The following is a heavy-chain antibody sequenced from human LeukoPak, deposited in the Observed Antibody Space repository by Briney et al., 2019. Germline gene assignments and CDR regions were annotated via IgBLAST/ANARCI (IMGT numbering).Heavy chain of an antibody. Sequence: GESLRISCKCSGYSFTSYWISWVRQMPGKGLEWMGRIDPSDSYTNYSPSFQGHVTISADKSISTAYLQWSSLKASDTAMYYCARTGYSRSSFGYWGQGTPVTVSS. CDR3: ARTGYSRSSFGY. J-gene: IGHJ4*02. V-gene: IGHV5-10-1*01. CDR1: GYSFTSYW. D-gene: IGHD6-6*01. CDR2: IDPSDSYT.